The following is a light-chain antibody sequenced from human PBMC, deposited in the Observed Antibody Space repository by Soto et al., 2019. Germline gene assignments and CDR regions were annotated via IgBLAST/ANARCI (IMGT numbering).Light chain of an antibody. CDR2: DVT. Sequence: QSVLNQPRSVSGSPGQSRSISCTETSSDVGGYNYVSWYQQHPGKVPKLMIYDVTKRPSGVPDRFSGSKSGNTASLTISGLQSEDEADYYCCSHAGSYTYVFGTGTKVTVL. CDR3: CSHAGSYTYV. J-gene: IGLJ1*01. V-gene: IGLV2-11*01. CDR1: SSDVGGYNY.